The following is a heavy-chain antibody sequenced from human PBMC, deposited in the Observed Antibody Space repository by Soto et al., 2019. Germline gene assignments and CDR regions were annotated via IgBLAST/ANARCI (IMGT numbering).Heavy chain of an antibody. J-gene: IGHJ4*02. CDR3: AKVPILRFGELLFRYFDY. D-gene: IGHD3-10*01. V-gene: IGHV3-23*01. Sequence: PGGSLRLSCAASGFTFSSYAMSWVRQAPGKGLEWVSAISGSGGSTYYADSVKGRFTISRDNSKNTLYQQMNSLRAGDTAVYYCAKVPILRFGELLFRYFDYWGQGTLVTVSS. CDR1: GFTFSSYA. CDR2: ISGSGGST.